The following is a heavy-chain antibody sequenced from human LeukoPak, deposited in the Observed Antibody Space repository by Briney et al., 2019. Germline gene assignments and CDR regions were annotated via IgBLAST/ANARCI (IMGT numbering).Heavy chain of an antibody. CDR1: GGSISSGGYY. CDR3: ARDQNGDIVATTPHFDY. D-gene: IGHD5-12*01. CDR2: IYHSGST. V-gene: IGHV4-30-2*01. J-gene: IGHJ4*02. Sequence: PSETLSLTCTVSGGSISSGGYYWSWIRQPPGKGLEWIGYIYHSGSTYYNPSLKSRVTISVDRSRNQFSLKLSSVTAADTAVYYCARDQNGDIVATTPHFDYWGQGTLVTVSS.